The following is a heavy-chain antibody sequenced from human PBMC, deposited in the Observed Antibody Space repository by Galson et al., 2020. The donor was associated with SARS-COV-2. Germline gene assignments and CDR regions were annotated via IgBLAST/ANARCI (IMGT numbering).Heavy chain of an antibody. CDR2: SACRKNK. Sequence: GGSLRLSCAASGFTFSGSDRKSTRLNSSHEFVSRMPSSACRKNKKYADSVKGRLTISRDNAKKSVHLQINSLRAEDTAVYYCAREVPRHIVFVFLMIRRPPRSTPDPTLFPYTTLFRSKQWYQRRGKIWG. V-gene: IGHV3-11*06. J-gene: IGHJ3*02. CDR3: AREVPRHIVFVFLMIRRPPRSTPDPTLFPYTTLFRSKQWYQRRGKI. D-gene: IGHD2-21*01. CDR1: GFTFSGSD.